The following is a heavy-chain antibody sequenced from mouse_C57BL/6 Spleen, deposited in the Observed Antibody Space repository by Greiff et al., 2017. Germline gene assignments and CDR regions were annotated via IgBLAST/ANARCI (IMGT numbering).Heavy chain of an antibody. J-gene: IGHJ2*01. CDR1: GYTFTDYE. CDR3: TMGYYGSSYYFDY. D-gene: IGHD1-1*01. V-gene: IGHV1-15*01. CDR2: IDPETGGT. Sequence: QVQLQQSGAELVRPGASVTLSCKASGYTFTDYEMHWVKQTPVHGLEWIGAIDPETGGTAYNQKFKGKAILTADKSSSTAYMELRSLTSEDSAVYYCTMGYYGSSYYFDYWGQGTTLTVSS.